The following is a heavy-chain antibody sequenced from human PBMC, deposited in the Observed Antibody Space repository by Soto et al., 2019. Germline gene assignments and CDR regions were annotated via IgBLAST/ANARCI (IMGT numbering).Heavy chain of an antibody. CDR2: ARNKANSYTT. CDR1: GFTFSSYY. D-gene: IGHD1-1*01. J-gene: IGHJ4*02. Sequence: PGGSLRLSCAASGFTFSSYYMNWVRQAPGKGLEWVGRARNKANSYTTEYAASVKGRCTISRDDSKNSAYLQMNSLKTEDTAVYYCARVDKQLGTTFFDYWGQGILVTVSS. V-gene: IGHV3-72*01. CDR3: ARVDKQLGTTFFDY.